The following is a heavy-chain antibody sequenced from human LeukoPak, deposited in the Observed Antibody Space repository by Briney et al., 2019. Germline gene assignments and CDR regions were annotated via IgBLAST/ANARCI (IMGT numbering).Heavy chain of an antibody. CDR1: GYTFTGYY. D-gene: IGHD3-10*01. Sequence: ASVKVSCKASGYTFTGYYMHWVRQAPGQGREWMGWINPNSGGTNYAQKFQGRATMTRDTSISTAYMELSRLRSEDTAVYYCARGRVGPLLWFSTIQSRGNNWFDPWGQGTLVTVSS. J-gene: IGHJ5*02. V-gene: IGHV1-2*02. CDR3: ARGRVGPLLWFSTIQSRGNNWFDP. CDR2: INPNSGGT.